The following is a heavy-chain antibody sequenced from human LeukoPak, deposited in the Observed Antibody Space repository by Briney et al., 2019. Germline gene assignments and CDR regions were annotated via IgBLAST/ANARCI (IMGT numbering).Heavy chain of an antibody. V-gene: IGHV4-38-2*02. CDR3: ARVARCTSCFDVDY. J-gene: IGHJ4*02. D-gene: IGHD2-2*01. Sequence: SETLSLTCTVSGYSITSADYWGWILQPPGKGLEWIGSFFLNGSTYYNPSRKSRVTISVDTSKNQFSLTLSSVTAADTAVYYCARVARCTSCFDVDYWGQGTLVTVSS. CDR2: FFLNGST. CDR1: GYSITSADY.